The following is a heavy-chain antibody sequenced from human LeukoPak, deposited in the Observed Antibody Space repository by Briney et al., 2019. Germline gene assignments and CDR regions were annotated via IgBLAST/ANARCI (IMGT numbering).Heavy chain of an antibody. Sequence: PGRSLRLSCAASGFTFSTYAMHWVRQAPGKGLEWVAVISYDGSNKYYADSVKGRFTISRDNSKNTLYLQMNSLRAEDTAVYYCARDRVGATNWGQGTLVTVSS. J-gene: IGHJ4*02. V-gene: IGHV3-30-3*01. CDR1: GFTFSTYA. D-gene: IGHD1-26*01. CDR2: ISYDGSNK. CDR3: ARDRVGATN.